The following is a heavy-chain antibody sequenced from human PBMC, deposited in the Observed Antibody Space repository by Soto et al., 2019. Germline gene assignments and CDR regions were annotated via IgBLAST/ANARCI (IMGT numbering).Heavy chain of an antibody. J-gene: IGHJ5*02. D-gene: IGHD2-21*02. CDR3: ARLALPGAWAAIRWFDP. CDR1: GGSISSYY. CDR2: IYYSGST. Sequence: PSETLSLTCTVSGGSISSYYWSWIRQPPGKGLEWIGYIYYSGSTNYNPSLKSRVIISVDTSKNQFSLKLSSVTAADTAVYYCARLALPGAWAAIRWFDPWGQGTLVTVSS. V-gene: IGHV4-59*08.